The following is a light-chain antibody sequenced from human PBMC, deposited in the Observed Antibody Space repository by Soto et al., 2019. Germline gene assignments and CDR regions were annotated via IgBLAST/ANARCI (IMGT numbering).Light chain of an antibody. CDR2: DVS. V-gene: IGLV2-11*01. CDR3: CLYAVTFYV. Sequence: LTQPRSVSGSPGQSVTISCTGTSSDVGTYDFVSWYQQHSGKAPRLMIFDVSERPSGVPDRFSGSKSGNTASLTISGLQAEDEADYYCCLYAVTFYVFGTGTKVTVL. J-gene: IGLJ1*01. CDR1: SSDVGTYDF.